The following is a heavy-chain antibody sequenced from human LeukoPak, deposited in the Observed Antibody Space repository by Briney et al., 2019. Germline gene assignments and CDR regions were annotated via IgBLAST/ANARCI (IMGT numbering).Heavy chain of an antibody. V-gene: IGHV1-69*13. CDR2: IIPIFGTA. CDR3: ARVADTLYYYDSSGYFPGYYFDY. CDR1: GYTFTSYG. J-gene: IGHJ4*02. D-gene: IGHD3-22*01. Sequence: GASVKVSCKASGYTFTSYGISWVRQAPGQGLEWMGGIIPIFGTANYAQKFQGRVTITADESTSTAYMELSSLRSEDTAVYYCARVADTLYYYDSSGYFPGYYFDYWGQGTLVTVSS.